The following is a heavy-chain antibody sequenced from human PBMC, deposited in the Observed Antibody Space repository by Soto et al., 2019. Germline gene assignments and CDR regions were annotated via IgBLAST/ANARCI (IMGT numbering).Heavy chain of an antibody. V-gene: IGHV2-70*13. CDR2: IERDDDDK. CDR1: GFSLTSPGMG. J-gene: IGHJ6*02. CDR3: ARSIRGPRRFNGMDV. D-gene: IGHD1-20*01. Sequence: SGPTAGEPTETLTLTCTFSGFSLTSPGMGVSWIRQPPGKALEWLALIERDDDDKYYSTSLKTRLTISKDTRKNQVVLTMANMDPADTGTYYCARSIRGPRRFNGMDVWGQGTTVTVSS.